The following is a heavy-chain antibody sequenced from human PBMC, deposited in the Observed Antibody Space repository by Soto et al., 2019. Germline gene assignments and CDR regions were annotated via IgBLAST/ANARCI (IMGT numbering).Heavy chain of an antibody. V-gene: IGHV3-30*18. CDR2: ISYDGSKK. CDR1: GFTFSSYG. J-gene: IGHJ6*02. CDR3: AKGSVARQLGKYYYYYYGMDV. D-gene: IGHD5-18*01. Sequence: GGSLRLSCAASGFTFSSYGMHWVRQAPGKGLEWVAVISYDGSKKYYADSVKGRFTISRDNSKNTLYLQMNGLRAEDMAVYYCAKGSVARQLGKYYYYYYGMDVWGQGTTVTVSS.